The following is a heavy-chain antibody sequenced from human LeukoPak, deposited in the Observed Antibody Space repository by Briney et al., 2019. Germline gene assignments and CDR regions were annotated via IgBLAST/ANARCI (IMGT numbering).Heavy chain of an antibody. J-gene: IGHJ1*01. V-gene: IGHV1-69*05. CDR2: IIPIFGTA. D-gene: IGHD2-2*01. CDR3: ARAVGYCSSTSCFTEYFQH. Sequence: SVKVSCKASGGTFSSYAISWVRQAPGQGLEWMGGIIPIFGTANYAQKFQGRVRITTDESTSTAYMELSSLRSEDTAVYYCARAVGYCSSTSCFTEYFQHWGQGTLVTVSS. CDR1: GGTFSSYA.